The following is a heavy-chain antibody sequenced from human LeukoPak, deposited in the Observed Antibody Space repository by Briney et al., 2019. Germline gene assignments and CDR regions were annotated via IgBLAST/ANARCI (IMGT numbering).Heavy chain of an antibody. CDR1: GYTFTSYY. CDR2: INPSGGST. D-gene: IGHD3-22*01. V-gene: IGHV1-46*01. J-gene: IGHJ5*02. Sequence: ASVKVSCKASGYTFTSYYMHWVRQAPGQGLEWMGIINPSGGSTSYAQKFQGRVTMTRDTSTCTVYMELSSLRSEDTAVYYCAREERYYDSSGSDSTRPFDPWGQGTLVTVSS. CDR3: AREERYYDSSGSDSTRPFDP.